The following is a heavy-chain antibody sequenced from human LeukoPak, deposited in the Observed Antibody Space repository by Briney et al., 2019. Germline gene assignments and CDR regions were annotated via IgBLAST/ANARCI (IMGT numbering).Heavy chain of an antibody. CDR1: GFSFGDYA. V-gene: IGHV3-23*01. J-gene: IGHJ4*02. CDR2: ISAGGGST. D-gene: IGHD3-10*01. Sequence: GGSLRLSCTPSGFSFGDYAMSWVRQTPGKGLEWVSGISAGGGSTYYADSVKGRLTISRDNSKNTLYLQMDSLRAEDTAIYYCAKAYGSGNYHHYFDYWGQGTLVTVSS. CDR3: AKAYGSGNYHHYFDY.